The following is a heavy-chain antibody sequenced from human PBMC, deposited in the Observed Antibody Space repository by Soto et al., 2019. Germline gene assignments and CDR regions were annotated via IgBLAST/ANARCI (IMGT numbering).Heavy chain of an antibody. Sequence: PSETLSLPCAVSGGSISSGGYSWSWIRQPAGKGLEWIGRISTSGSNIYNPSLKSRVTTSVDTSKNQFSLKLSSVTAADTAVYYCGSALPFGDIWNEYYNPYARDVWGQGTTVTVSS. CDR3: GSALPFGDIWNEYYNPYARDV. D-gene: IGHD3-3*01. V-gene: IGHV4-61*02. CDR2: ISTSGSN. CDR1: GGSISSGGYS. J-gene: IGHJ6*02.